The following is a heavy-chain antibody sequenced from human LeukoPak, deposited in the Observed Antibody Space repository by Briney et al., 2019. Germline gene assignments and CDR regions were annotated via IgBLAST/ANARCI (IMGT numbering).Heavy chain of an antibody. CDR1: GGSISSSSYY. CDR3: ARDRGWNDWDYDFLTGYPNYDAFDI. J-gene: IGHJ3*02. Sequence: SETLSLTRTVSGGSISSSSYYWGWIRQPPGKGLEWIGSIYYSGSTYYNPSLKSRVTISVDTSKNQFSLKLSSVTAADTAVYYCARDRGWNDWDYDFLTGYPNYDAFDIWGKGTMVTVSS. D-gene: IGHD3-9*01. CDR2: IYYSGST. V-gene: IGHV4-39*07.